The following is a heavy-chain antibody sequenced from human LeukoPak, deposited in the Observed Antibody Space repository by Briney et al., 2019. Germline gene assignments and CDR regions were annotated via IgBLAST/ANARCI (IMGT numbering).Heavy chain of an antibody. CDR3: ARGLSYAVAYGDY. J-gene: IGHJ4*02. CDR2: INRDGTGT. D-gene: IGHD6-19*01. CDR1: GFTFSSYW. Sequence: GGSLRLSCAAFGFTFSSYWMHWVRQTPGQGLVWVAAINRDGTGTSHADSVRGRFTVSRDNAKNTLYLQLNSLRADDTAVYYCARGLSYAVAYGDYWGQGTLVTVSS. V-gene: IGHV3-74*01.